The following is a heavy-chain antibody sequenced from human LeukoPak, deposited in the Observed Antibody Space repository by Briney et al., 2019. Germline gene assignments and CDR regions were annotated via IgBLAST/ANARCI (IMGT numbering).Heavy chain of an antibody. Sequence: PGGSLRLSCAASGFTFSSYGMHWVRQAPGKGLEWVAFIRYDGSNKYYADSAKGRFTISRDNSKNTLYLQMNSLRAEDTAVYYCAKDSYWSSTSLDYWGRGTLVTVSS. V-gene: IGHV3-30*02. D-gene: IGHD2-2*01. CDR1: GFTFSSYG. CDR3: AKDSYWSSTSLDY. CDR2: IRYDGSNK. J-gene: IGHJ4*02.